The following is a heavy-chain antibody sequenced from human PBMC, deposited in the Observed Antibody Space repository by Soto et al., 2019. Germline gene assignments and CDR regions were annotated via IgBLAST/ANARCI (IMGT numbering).Heavy chain of an antibody. CDR3: ARSQGSSTSLEIYYYYYYGMDV. CDR1: GGTFSSYA. V-gene: IGHV1-69*01. Sequence: QVQLVQSGAEVKKPGSSVKVSCKASGGTFSSYAISWVRQAPGQGLEWMGGIIPTSETTNYAQKFQGRGTITADESKSTAYMELSRRRSEDTAVYYCARSQGSSTSLEIYYYYYYGMDVWGQGTTVTVSS. D-gene: IGHD2-2*01. CDR2: IIPTSETT. J-gene: IGHJ6*02.